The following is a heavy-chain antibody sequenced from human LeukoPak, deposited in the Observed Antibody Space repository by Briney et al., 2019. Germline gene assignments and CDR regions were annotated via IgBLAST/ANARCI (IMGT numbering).Heavy chain of an antibody. D-gene: IGHD3-22*01. CDR2: INHSGST. CDR1: GGSFSGYY. V-gene: IGHV4-34*01. J-gene: IGHJ4*02. CDR3: ARLGYYIDY. Sequence: SETLSLTCAVCGGSFSGYYWSWIRQPPGKGLEWIGEINHSGSTNYNPSLKSRVTISVDTSKNQFSLKLSSVTAADTAVYYCARLGYYIDYWGQGTLVTVSS.